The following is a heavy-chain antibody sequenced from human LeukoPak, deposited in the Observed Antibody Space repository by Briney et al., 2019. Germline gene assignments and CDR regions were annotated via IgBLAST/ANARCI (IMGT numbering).Heavy chain of an antibody. D-gene: IGHD3-3*01. Sequence: SETLSLTCSVSGVSVSTYYWSWIRQRAGKGLEWIGRIYTSGSTNYNPSLKSRVTMSVDTSKNQFSLKLSSVTAADTAVYYCARGRYDFWSGYYGGAAFDIWGQGTMVTVSS. CDR1: GVSVSTYY. V-gene: IGHV4-4*07. CDR2: IYTSGST. CDR3: ARGRYDFWSGYYGGAAFDI. J-gene: IGHJ3*02.